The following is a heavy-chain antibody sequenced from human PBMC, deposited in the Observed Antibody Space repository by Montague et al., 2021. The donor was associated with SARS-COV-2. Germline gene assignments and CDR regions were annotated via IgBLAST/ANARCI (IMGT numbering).Heavy chain of an antibody. CDR1: GTSFSGYY. CDR3: ARRGRRWLQLSPPYYFDY. Sequence: SETLSLTCAVHGTSFSGYYWDWIRQPPGKGLEWIGEINHSGSTNYNPSLKSRVTISVDTSKNQFSLKLSSVTAADTAVYYCARRGRRWLQLSPPYYFDYWGQGTLVTVSS. V-gene: IGHV4-34*01. D-gene: IGHD5-24*01. J-gene: IGHJ4*02. CDR2: INHSGST.